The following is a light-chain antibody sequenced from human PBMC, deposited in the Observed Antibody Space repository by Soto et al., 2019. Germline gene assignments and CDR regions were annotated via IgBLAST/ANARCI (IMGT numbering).Light chain of an antibody. Sequence: ENVLTQSPDILSLSPGEIVTLSCRASQSISNNHLAWYQQKPGQAPRVLIYGASSRATGIPDRFIASGSGTDFTLTISRLQPEDFALYYCQQYGRSLPTFGRGTKLEIK. CDR2: GAS. V-gene: IGKV3-20*01. CDR3: QQYGRSLPT. J-gene: IGKJ2*01. CDR1: QSISNNH.